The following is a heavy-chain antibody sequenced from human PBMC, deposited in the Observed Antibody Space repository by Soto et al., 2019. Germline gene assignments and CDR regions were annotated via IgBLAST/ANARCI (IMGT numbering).Heavy chain of an antibody. CDR1: GGTFSSYA. CDR3: ARTDCTNGVCYTDWYFDL. J-gene: IGHJ2*01. Sequence: QVQLVQSGAEVKKPGSSVKVSCKASGGTFSSYAISWVRQAPGQGLEWMGVIIPIFGTANYAQKFQGRVTITADKSTSTAYMELSSLRSEDTAVYYCARTDCTNGVCYTDWYFDLGGRGTLVTVSS. CDR2: IIPIFGTA. V-gene: IGHV1-69*06. D-gene: IGHD2-8*01.